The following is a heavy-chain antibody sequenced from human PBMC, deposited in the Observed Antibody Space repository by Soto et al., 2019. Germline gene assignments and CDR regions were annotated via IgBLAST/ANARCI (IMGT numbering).Heavy chain of an antibody. CDR3: ARGLAPYYFDY. CDR2: INGGNGNT. J-gene: IGHJ4*02. CDR1: GNTVPNYA. Sequence: ASVKVSCKASGNTVPNYAIHWVRQAPGQRLEWMGWINGGNGNTYYSEHFQGRVTFTRDTSAGTVYMQLSSLRSEDTAVYYCARGLAPYYFDYWGQGTLVTVSS. D-gene: IGHD6-19*01. V-gene: IGHV1-3*01.